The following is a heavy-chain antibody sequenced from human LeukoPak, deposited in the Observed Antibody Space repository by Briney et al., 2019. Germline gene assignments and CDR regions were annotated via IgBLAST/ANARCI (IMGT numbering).Heavy chain of an antibody. J-gene: IGHJ4*02. Sequence: GGSLRLSCAASGFIFSNYGMSWVRQAPGKGLEWVSSISGSGGTTYYADSMKGRFTISRDNAKNSLYLQMNSLRAEDTAVYYCARDRTTRYYDFWSGYYSFDYWGQGTLVTVSS. CDR3: ARDRTTRYYDFWSGYYSFDY. CDR2: ISGSGGTT. V-gene: IGHV3-48*03. CDR1: GFIFSNYG. D-gene: IGHD3-3*01.